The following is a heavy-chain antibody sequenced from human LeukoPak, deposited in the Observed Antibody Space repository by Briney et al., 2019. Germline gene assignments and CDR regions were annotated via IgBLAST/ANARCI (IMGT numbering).Heavy chain of an antibody. CDR2: INAGNGNT. J-gene: IGHJ5*02. CDR3: ARAPSVLDWFDP. Sequence: ASVTVSCKASGYTFTSYAMHWVRQAPGQRLEWMGWINAGNGNTKYSQKFQGRVTITRDTSASTAYMELSSLRSEDTAVYYCARAPSVLDWFDPWGQGTLVTVSS. V-gene: IGHV1-3*01. CDR1: GYTFTSYA.